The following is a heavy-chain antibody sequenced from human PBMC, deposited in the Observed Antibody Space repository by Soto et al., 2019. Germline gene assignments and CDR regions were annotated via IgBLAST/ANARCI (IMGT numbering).Heavy chain of an antibody. CDR1: GGSISSSSYY. CDR3: ARITGGYYYYYYLDV. D-gene: IGHD1-20*01. J-gene: IGHJ6*03. Sequence: QLQLQESGPGLVKPSETLSLTCTVSGGSISSSSYYWGWIRQPPGKGLEWIGSIYYSGSTYYSPSLKSRVTISVDTSKNQFSLKLSSVTAADTAVYYCARITGGYYYYYYLDVWGKGTTVSVSS. V-gene: IGHV4-39*01. CDR2: IYYSGST.